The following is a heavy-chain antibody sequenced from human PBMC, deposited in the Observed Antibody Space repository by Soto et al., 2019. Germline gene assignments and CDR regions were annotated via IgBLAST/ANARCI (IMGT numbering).Heavy chain of an antibody. CDR1: GYTLTSHH. D-gene: IGHD1-1*01. CDR2: INPAHGVA. V-gene: IGHV1-46*04. Sequence: QVHLVQSGAEVKKPGASMKVSCTASGYTLTSHHVHWVRQAPGRRLEWMGSINPAHGVAPYSARLQGRVSLHRDPSATPVYMELRRLPCQDTAIFYCARWGGVGLDGSAAFDIWGQGTMVTVSS. J-gene: IGHJ3*02. CDR3: ARWGGVGLDGSAAFDI.